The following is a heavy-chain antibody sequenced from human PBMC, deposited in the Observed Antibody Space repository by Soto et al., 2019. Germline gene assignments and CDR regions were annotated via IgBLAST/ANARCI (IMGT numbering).Heavy chain of an antibody. V-gene: IGHV3-23*01. J-gene: IGHJ4*02. CDR3: AKEHYVESGPDY. D-gene: IGHD3-10*02. CDR2: VTSSGGST. Sequence: DVQLLESGGGLVQPGGSLRLSCAASGFTFSNYAMNWVRQAPGKGLEWVSGVTSSGGSTYYADSVKGRFTISRDNSENIVFLQMNSLRAEDTAVYYCAKEHYVESGPDYWGQGTPVTVSS. CDR1: GFTFSNYA.